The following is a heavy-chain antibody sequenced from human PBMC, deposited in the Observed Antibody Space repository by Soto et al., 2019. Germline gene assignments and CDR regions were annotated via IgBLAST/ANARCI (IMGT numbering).Heavy chain of an antibody. Sequence: EVQLVESGGGLVQPGRSLRLSCAASGFTFDDYAMHWVRQAPGKGLEWVSGISWNSGNIAYADSVKGRFTISRDNAKNSLYLQMNSLRAEDTALYYGAKAKLRYFDWSPFDYWGQGTLVTVSS. CDR2: ISWNSGNI. J-gene: IGHJ4*02. CDR3: AKAKLRYFDWSPFDY. CDR1: GFTFDDYA. V-gene: IGHV3-9*01. D-gene: IGHD3-9*01.